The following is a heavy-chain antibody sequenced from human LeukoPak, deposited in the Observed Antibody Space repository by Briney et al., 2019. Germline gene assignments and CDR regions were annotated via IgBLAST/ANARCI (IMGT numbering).Heavy chain of an antibody. Sequence: GGSLRLSCAASGFTFSSYAMHWVRQAPGKGLERVAVISYDGSNKYYADSVKGRFTISRDNSKNTLYLQMNSLRAEDTAVYYCARDRGQWLFYHYMDVWGKGTTVTISS. D-gene: IGHD6-19*01. V-gene: IGHV3-30*04. CDR3: ARDRGQWLFYHYMDV. CDR2: ISYDGSNK. J-gene: IGHJ6*03. CDR1: GFTFSSYA.